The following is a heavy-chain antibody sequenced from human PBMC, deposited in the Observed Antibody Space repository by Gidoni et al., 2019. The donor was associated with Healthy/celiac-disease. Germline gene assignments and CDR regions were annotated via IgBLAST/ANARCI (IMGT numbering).Heavy chain of an antibody. CDR1: GFPFSNAW. J-gene: IGHJ4*02. D-gene: IGHD3-22*01. V-gene: IGHV3-15*01. Sequence: EVQLVASGGGLVKPGGSLRLSCAASGFPFSNAWMSWVRQAPGKGLEWVGRIKSKTDGGTTDYAAPVKGRFTISRDDSKNTLYLQMNSLKTEDTAVYYCTTVTYYDSSGGLDYWGQGTLVTVSS. CDR3: TTVTYYDSSGGLDY. CDR2: IKSKTDGGTT.